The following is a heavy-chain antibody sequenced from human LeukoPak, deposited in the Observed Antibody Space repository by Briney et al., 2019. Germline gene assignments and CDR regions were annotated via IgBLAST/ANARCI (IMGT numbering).Heavy chain of an antibody. J-gene: IGHJ4*02. Sequence: SETLSLTCAVYGGSFSGYYWSWVRQPPGKGLEWIGEINHIGSTKYNPSPKSRVSISVDTYKNQFSLRMSSVPAADTAVYYCARGGRRLAADGKASLKACDYWGQGTLVTVSS. CDR1: GGSFSGYY. D-gene: IGHD6-13*01. CDR2: INHIGST. V-gene: IGHV4-34*01. CDR3: ARGGRRLAADGKASLKACDY.